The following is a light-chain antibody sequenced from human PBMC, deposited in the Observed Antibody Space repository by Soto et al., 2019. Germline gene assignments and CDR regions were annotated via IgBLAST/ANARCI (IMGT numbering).Light chain of an antibody. CDR3: SSYPDSGNFVV. CDR2: EVR. V-gene: IGLV2-14*01. CDR1: SSDVATYNY. J-gene: IGLJ7*01. Sequence: QSALTQPASVSGSPGQSITISCTGSSSDVATYNYVSWYQQHPGKAPKLIIYEVRNRPSGVSDRFSGSKSDNTASLTISGLQADDEAEYHCSSYPDSGNFVVFGGGTQLTVL.